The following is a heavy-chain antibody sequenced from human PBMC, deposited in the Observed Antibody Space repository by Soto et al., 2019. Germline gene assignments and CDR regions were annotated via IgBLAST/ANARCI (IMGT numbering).Heavy chain of an antibody. V-gene: IGHV4-39*01. J-gene: IGHJ4*02. D-gene: IGHD6-13*01. CDR3: ARHQDNIAAAGSFDY. CDR1: GGSISSSSYY. Sequence: QLQLQESGPGLVKPSETLSLTCTVSGGSISSSSYYWGWIRQPPGKGLEWIGSIYYSGSTYYNPSLKSRVTISVDTSKNQFSLKLSSVTAADTAVYYCARHQDNIAAAGSFDYWGQGTLVTVSS. CDR2: IYYSGST.